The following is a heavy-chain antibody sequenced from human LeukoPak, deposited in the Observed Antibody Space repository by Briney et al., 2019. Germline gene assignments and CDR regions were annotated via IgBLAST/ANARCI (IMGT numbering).Heavy chain of an antibody. V-gene: IGHV4-34*01. CDR2: INHSGST. Sequence: PSETLSPTCAVYGGSFSGYYWSWIRQPPGKGLEWIGEINHSGSTNYNPSLKSRVIISVDTSKNQFSLKLSSVTAADTAVYYCASGVPEYNWNDGRSNYFDYWGQGTLVTVSS. CDR1: GGSFSGYY. J-gene: IGHJ4*02. CDR3: ASGVPEYNWNDGRSNYFDY. D-gene: IGHD1-20*01.